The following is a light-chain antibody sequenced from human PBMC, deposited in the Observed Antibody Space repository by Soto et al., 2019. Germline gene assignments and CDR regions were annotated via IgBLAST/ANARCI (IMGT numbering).Light chain of an antibody. CDR2: EGS. J-gene: IGLJ3*02. V-gene: IGLV2-23*01. CDR1: SSDVGTHKF. Sequence: QAALTQPASLSGSPGQTITISCTRSSSDVGTHKFVSWYQQHPGKAPKLMIYEGSHRPSGVSDRFSGSTSGDTASLTISGLQAEDEADYYCCSYAHSSVVFGGGTSVLFGGGTKLTVL. CDR3: CSYAHSSVVFGGGTSVL.